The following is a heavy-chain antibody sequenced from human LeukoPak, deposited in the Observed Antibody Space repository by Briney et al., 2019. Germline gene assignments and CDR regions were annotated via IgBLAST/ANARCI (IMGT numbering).Heavy chain of an antibody. CDR3: ARTASPDSYGSILQGGDAFDI. J-gene: IGHJ3*02. CDR2: IYHSGST. CDR1: GYSISSGYS. V-gene: IGHV4-30-2*01. D-gene: IGHD5-18*01. Sequence: PSETLSLTCTVSGYSISSGYSWSWIRQPPGKGLEWIGYIYHSGSTYYNPSLKSRVTISVDRSKNQFSLKLSSVTAADTAVYYCARTASPDSYGSILQGGDAFDIWGQGTMVTVSS.